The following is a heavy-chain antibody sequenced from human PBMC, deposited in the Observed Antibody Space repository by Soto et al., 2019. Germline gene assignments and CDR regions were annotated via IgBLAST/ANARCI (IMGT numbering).Heavy chain of an antibody. CDR1: GYTFTSYG. V-gene: IGHV1-18*01. CDR3: ERDRPYSSSSLHFDY. J-gene: IGHJ4*02. D-gene: IGHD6-13*01. Sequence: ASVKVSCNASGYTFTSYGISWVRQAPGQGLEWMGWISAYNGNTNYAQKLQGRVTMTTDTSTSTAYMELRSLRSDDTAVYYCERDRPYSSSSLHFDYWGQGTLVTVSS. CDR2: ISAYNGNT.